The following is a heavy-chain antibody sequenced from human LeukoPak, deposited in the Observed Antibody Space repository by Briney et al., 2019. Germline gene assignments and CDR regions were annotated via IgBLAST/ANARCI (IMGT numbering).Heavy chain of an antibody. J-gene: IGHJ6*03. Sequence: ASVKVFCNASGYTFTGYYKHWVRQAPGQGLEWMGWINPNSGRTNYAQKFQGRVTTTRDTSISTAYMELSRLRSDDTAVYYCARDRGIDYYGSGSYYRHYYYYMDVWGKGTTVTVSS. CDR1: GYTFTGYY. CDR2: INPNSGRT. V-gene: IGHV1-2*02. D-gene: IGHD3-10*01. CDR3: ARDRGIDYYGSGSYYRHYYYYMDV.